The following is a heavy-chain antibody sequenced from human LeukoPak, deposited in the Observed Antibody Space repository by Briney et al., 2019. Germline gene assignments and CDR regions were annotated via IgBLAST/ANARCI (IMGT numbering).Heavy chain of an antibody. CDR1: GFTFSSYG. CDR3: VRVRKDQTITMVRGVTRTYYYYYGMDV. D-gene: IGHD3-10*01. V-gene: IGHV3-33*01. CDR2: IWYDGSNK. J-gene: IGHJ6*02. Sequence: GGSLRLSCAASGFTFSSYGMHWVRQAPGKGLEWVAVIWYDGSNKYYADSVKGRSTISRDNSKNTLYLQMNSLRAEDTAVYYCVRVRKDQTITMVRGVTRTYYYYYGMDVWGQGTTVTVSS.